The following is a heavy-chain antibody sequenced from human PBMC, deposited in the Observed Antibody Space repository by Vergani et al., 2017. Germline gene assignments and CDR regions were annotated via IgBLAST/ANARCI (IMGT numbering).Heavy chain of an antibody. V-gene: IGHV3-30*18. CDR2: ISYDGSNK. J-gene: IGHJ6*02. Sequence: VQLLESGGGLVQPGGSLRLSCAASGFTFSSYAMSWVRQAPGKGLEWVAVISYDGSNKYYADSVKGRFTISRDNSKNTLYLQMNSLRAEDTAVYYCAKVGGTAMVRGVIIFAHGMDVWGQGTTVTVSS. D-gene: IGHD3-10*01. CDR1: GFTFSSYA. CDR3: AKVGGTAMVRGVIIFAHGMDV.